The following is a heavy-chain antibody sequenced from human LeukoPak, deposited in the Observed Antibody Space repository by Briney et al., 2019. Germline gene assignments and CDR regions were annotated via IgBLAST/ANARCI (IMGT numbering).Heavy chain of an antibody. Sequence: ASVKVSCKASGYTFTGYYMHWVRQAPGQGLEWMGWISAYNGNTNYAQKLQGRVTMTTDTSTSTAYMELRSLRSDDTAVYYCARDPDAGSRFDYWGQGTLVTVSS. V-gene: IGHV1-18*04. CDR3: ARDPDAGSRFDY. CDR1: GYTFTGYY. J-gene: IGHJ4*02. D-gene: IGHD5/OR15-5a*01. CDR2: ISAYNGNT.